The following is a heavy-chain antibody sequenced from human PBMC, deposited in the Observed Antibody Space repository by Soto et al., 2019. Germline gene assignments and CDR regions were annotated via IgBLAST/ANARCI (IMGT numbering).Heavy chain of an antibody. V-gene: IGHV4-30-4*01. CDR1: GDSISSPGYY. J-gene: IGHJ5*01. D-gene: IGHD3-16*01. CDR2: VYYRGSI. CDR3: ARVTFTPNWFAS. Sequence: SETLSLTCPVSGDSISSPGYYWSWIREAPGKGLELIGYVYYRGSIYYTPSFESRVSISTDTSKNQFSLRLTSVTAADSAVYFCARVTFTPNWFASWDQG.